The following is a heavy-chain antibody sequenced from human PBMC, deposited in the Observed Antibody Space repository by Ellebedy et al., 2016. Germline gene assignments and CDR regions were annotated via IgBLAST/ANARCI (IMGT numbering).Heavy chain of an antibody. D-gene: IGHD5-18*01. CDR1: GFTFSSYW. CDR2: INNDGSTT. V-gene: IGHV3-74*01. J-gene: IGHJ4*02. Sequence: GESLKISXAASGFTFSSYWMHWVRQAPGKGLVWVSRINNDGSTTSYADSVKGRFTISRDNAKNTLYLQMNSLGAEDTAVYYCTRSDDGYDYWGQGTLVTVSS. CDR3: TRSDDGYDY.